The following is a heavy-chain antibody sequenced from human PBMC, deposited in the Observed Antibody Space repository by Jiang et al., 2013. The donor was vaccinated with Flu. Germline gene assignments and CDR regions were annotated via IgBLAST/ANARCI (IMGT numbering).Heavy chain of an antibody. J-gene: IGHJ4*02. CDR3: ARSGSYSVDPFDY. V-gene: IGHV3-23*01. Sequence: EWVSAISGSGGSTYYADSVKGRFTISRDNSKNTLYLQMNSLRAEDTAVYYCARSGSYSVDPFDYWGQGTLVTVSS. CDR2: ISGSGGST. D-gene: IGHD1-26*01.